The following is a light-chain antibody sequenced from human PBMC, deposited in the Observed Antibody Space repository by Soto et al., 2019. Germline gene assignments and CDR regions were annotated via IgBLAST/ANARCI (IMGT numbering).Light chain of an antibody. CDR3: AAWDDSLNAFV. CDR1: SSNIGSNT. Sequence: QSVLTQPPSASGTPRQRVTISCSGSSSNIGSNTVNWYQQLPGTAPKLLIYSNNQRPSGVPDRFSGSKSGTSASLAISGLQSEDEADYYCAAWDDSLNAFVFGGGTQLTVL. CDR2: SNN. J-gene: IGLJ7*01. V-gene: IGLV1-44*01.